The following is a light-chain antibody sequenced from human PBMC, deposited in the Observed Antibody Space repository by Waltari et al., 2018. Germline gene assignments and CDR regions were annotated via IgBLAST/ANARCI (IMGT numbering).Light chain of an antibody. V-gene: IGLV1-47*01. Sequence: QSVLTQPPSVSGTPGQPVNISCSGRSSNVGTNFVDWYQKFPGMAPNILIYRDKRRPSGVPDRFSGSKSGSSASLAVNGLRSADEGDYFCAAWDDSLNIWLFGGGTKVTVL. CDR3: AAWDDSLNIWL. CDR2: RDK. CDR1: SSNVGTNF. J-gene: IGLJ3*02.